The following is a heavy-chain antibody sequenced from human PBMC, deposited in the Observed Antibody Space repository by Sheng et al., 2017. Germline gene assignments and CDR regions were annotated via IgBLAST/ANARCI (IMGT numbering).Heavy chain of an antibody. Sequence: QVQLVQSGAEVKKPGASVRVSCKTSGYTFTDYYIHWVRQAPGQGLEWMGWINPNSVATTYAQKFQGGVTMTRDTSINTAYMELSSLTSDDTAVYYCAREVGAGANWVDSWGQGNPGSPS. J-gene: IGHJ5*01. CDR1: GYTFTDYY. CDR3: AREVGAGANWVDS. CDR2: INPNSVAT. D-gene: IGHD1-26*01. V-gene: IGHV1-2*02.